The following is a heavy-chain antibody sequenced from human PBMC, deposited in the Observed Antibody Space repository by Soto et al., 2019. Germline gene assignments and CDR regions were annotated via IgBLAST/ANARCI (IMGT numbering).Heavy chain of an antibody. Sequence: EVQLLESGGGLVQPGGSLRLSCAASGFTFSNYAMSLVRQAPGKGLEWVSTLRIGGSITYYADSVKGRFTVSRDNSKNTLYLLVNGLRAEDTAVYYCAKGHYDYDSSVYRHCDYWGQGTLVTVSS. CDR1: GFTFSNYA. J-gene: IGHJ4*02. CDR2: LRIGGSIT. V-gene: IGHV3-23*01. CDR3: AKGHYDYDSSVYRHCDY. D-gene: IGHD3-22*01.